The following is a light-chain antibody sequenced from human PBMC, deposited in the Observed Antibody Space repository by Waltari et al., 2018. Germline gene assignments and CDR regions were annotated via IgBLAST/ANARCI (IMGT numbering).Light chain of an antibody. CDR1: LVHSDQKTY. Sequence: LVHSDQKTYFNWVQQRPGQAPRRLIDKVSNRDAGVPDSFSGSGSGTDFTLRNSTVEAEDVGVYYCIQGTHWPPWTFGAGTTVEIK. CDR3: IQGTHWPPWT. CDR2: KVS. V-gene: IGKV2-30*02. J-gene: IGKJ1*01.